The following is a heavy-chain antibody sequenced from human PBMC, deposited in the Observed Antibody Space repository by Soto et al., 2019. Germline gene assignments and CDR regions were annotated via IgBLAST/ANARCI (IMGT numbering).Heavy chain of an antibody. J-gene: IGHJ6*02. D-gene: IGHD2-2*01. CDR3: ARCSSTSRYGMDV. V-gene: IGHV4-34*01. Sequence: PSATLSLTCAVYGGSLSGYYWRWIRQPPGKGLEWIGEINHSGSTNYNPSLKSRVTISVDTSKNQFSLKLSSVTAADTAVYYCARCSSTSRYGMDVWGQGTTVTVSS. CDR2: INHSGST. CDR1: GGSLSGYY.